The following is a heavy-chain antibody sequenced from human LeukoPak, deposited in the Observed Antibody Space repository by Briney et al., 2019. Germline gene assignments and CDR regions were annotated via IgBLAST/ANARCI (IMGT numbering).Heavy chain of an antibody. CDR3: AKEAAYSSRRGPDY. D-gene: IGHD6-13*01. J-gene: IGHJ4*02. Sequence: PGGSLRLSCAASGFTFSSSVMHWVRQAPGKGLEWVAVISYDGSNKYYADSVKGRFTISRDNSKNTLYLQMNSLRAEDTAVYYCAKEAAYSSRRGPDYWGQGTLVTVSS. V-gene: IGHV3-30*18. CDR2: ISYDGSNK. CDR1: GFTFSSSV.